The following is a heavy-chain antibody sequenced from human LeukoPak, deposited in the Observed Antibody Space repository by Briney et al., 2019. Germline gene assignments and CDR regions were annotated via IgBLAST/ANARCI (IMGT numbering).Heavy chain of an antibody. CDR2: ISAYNGNT. J-gene: IGHJ4*01. CDR1: GYTFTSYG. V-gene: IGHV1-18*01. D-gene: IGHD1-14*01. CDR3: ASAALNRYEEGLYDY. Sequence: ASVKVSCKASGYTFTSYGISWVRQAPGQGLEWMGWISAYNGNTNYAQKLQGRVTMTTDTSTSTAYMELRSLRSDDTAVYYCASAALNRYEEGLYDYWGHGALVTVSS.